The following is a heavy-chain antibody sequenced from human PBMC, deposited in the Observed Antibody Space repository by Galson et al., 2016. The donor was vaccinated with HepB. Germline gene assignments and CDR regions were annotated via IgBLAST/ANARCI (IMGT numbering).Heavy chain of an antibody. V-gene: IGHV3-48*01. D-gene: IGHD1-14*01. CDR2: ISSRGDTI. J-gene: IGHJ4*02. CDR3: VPEPNTDLFDY. Sequence: SLRLSCAASGFSFSDYVMNWVRQAPGKGLECVSYISSRGDTILYRDSVKGRFTISRDNAKETLYLEMDNLRVEDAAVYYCVPEPNTDLFDYWGQGTLVTVSS. CDR1: GFSFSDYV.